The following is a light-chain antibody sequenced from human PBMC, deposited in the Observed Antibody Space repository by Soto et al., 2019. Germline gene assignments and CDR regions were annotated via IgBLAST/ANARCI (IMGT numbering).Light chain of an antibody. Sequence: EIEMTQSPATLSVSPGERATLSCRASQSVSSYLAWYQQKPGQAPRLLIYDASNRATGIPARFSGSGSGTDFTLTISSLEPEDFAVYYCQQRSNWPPYTFGQGTKLEIK. CDR2: DAS. CDR1: QSVSSY. V-gene: IGKV3-11*01. J-gene: IGKJ2*01. CDR3: QQRSNWPPYT.